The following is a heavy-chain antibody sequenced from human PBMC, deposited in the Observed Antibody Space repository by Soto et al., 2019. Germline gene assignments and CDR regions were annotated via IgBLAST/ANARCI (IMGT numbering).Heavy chain of an antibody. V-gene: IGHV1-18*01. Sequence: ASVKVSCKASGYTFTSYGISWVRQAPGQGLEWMGWISVYNGNTNYAQKLQGRVTMTTDTSTSTAYMELRSLRSDDTAVYYCAKDFPTMIVVPDAFDIWGQGTMVT. CDR3: AKDFPTMIVVPDAFDI. CDR2: ISVYNGNT. J-gene: IGHJ3*02. D-gene: IGHD3-22*01. CDR1: GYTFTSYG.